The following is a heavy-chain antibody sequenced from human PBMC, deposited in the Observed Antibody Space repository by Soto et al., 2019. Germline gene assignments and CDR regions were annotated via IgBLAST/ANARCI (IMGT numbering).Heavy chain of an antibody. J-gene: IGHJ6*02. CDR3: ARDAKKYYYGSGRPNSYYCMDV. CDR1: GDPFPSPY. D-gene: IGHD3-10*01. Sequence: VYVSCKASGDPFPSPYMHWVRQAPGQGLEWMGIINPSGGSTSYAQKFQGRVTMTRDTSTSTVYMELSSLRSEDTAVYYCARDAKKYYYGSGRPNSYYCMDVCGQVTTVPVS. CDR2: INPSGGST. V-gene: IGHV1-46*01.